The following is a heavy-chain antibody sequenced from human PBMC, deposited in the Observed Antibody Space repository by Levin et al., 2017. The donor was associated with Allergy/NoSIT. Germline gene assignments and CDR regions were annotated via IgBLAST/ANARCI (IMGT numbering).Heavy chain of an antibody. CDR2: IYYSGST. CDR1: GGSISSSSYY. CDR3: ARAGYTSSWRPADFDY. D-gene: IGHD6-13*01. J-gene: IGHJ4*02. Sequence: KASETLSLTCTVSGGSISSSSYYWGWIRQPPGKGLEWIGSIYYSGSTYYNPSLKSRVTISVDTSKNQFSLKLSSVTAADTAVYYCARAGYTSSWRPADFDYWGQGTLVTVSS. V-gene: IGHV4-39*01.